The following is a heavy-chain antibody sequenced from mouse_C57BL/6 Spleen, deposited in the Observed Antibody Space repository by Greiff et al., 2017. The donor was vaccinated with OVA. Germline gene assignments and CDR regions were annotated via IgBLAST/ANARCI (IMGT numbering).Heavy chain of an antibody. D-gene: IGHD2-1*01. CDR2: IRNKANGYTT. V-gene: IGHV7-3*01. CDR1: GFTFTDYY. Sequence: VQLKQSGGGLVQPGGSLSLSCAASGFTFTDYYMSWVRQPPGKALEWLGFIRNKANGYTTEYSASVKGRFTISRDNSQSILYLQMNALRAEDSATYYCARSIYYGPFDYWGQGTTLTVSS. CDR3: ARSIYYGPFDY. J-gene: IGHJ2*01.